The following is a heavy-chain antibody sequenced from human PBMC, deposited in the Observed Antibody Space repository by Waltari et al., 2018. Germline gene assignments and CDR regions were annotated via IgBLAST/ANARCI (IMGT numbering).Heavy chain of an antibody. CDR1: GGTFSSYA. V-gene: IGHV1-69*05. Sequence: QVQLVQSGAEVKKPGSSVKVSCKASGGTFSSYAISWVRQAPGQGLEWMGGIIPIFGTANYAQKFQGRVTITTDESTSTAYMELSSLRSEDTAVYYCASEEYYYGSGSYTYYFDYWGQGTLVTVSS. CDR2: IIPIFGTA. D-gene: IGHD3-10*01. J-gene: IGHJ4*02. CDR3: ASEEYYYGSGSYTYYFDY.